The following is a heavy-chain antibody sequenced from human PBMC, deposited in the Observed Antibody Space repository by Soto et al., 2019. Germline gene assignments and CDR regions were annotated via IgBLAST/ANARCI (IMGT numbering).Heavy chain of an antibody. Sequence: EVQLVKSGAEVKKPGESLKISCKGSGYSFTNYWIACVRLMPGKGLEGMGIIYPGDSDTRYSTSFQGQVTISADKSISNAYLQWRSLMASATAMYYCARPRSGSYRLDYYGLDVWGQGTTVTVSS. CDR1: GYSFTNYW. D-gene: IGHD3-10*01. CDR3: ARPRSGSYRLDYYGLDV. V-gene: IGHV5-51*01. J-gene: IGHJ6*02. CDR2: IYPGDSDT.